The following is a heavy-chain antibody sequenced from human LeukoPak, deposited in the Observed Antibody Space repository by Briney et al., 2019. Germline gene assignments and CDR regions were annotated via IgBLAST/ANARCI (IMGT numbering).Heavy chain of an antibody. CDR3: AAVNDYGNYVDY. V-gene: IGHV4-30-2*01. D-gene: IGHD4-11*01. Sequence: SETLSLTWTASGGSTSNGGYYWSRIRQPPGKGLEWIGHIHHSGSTYYNPSLKIRVTISLDRSKNKFSLDLGSVTAADTAVYYCAAVNDYGNYVDYWGQGTLVTVSS. CDR1: GGSTSNGGYY. J-gene: IGHJ4*02. CDR2: IHHSGST.